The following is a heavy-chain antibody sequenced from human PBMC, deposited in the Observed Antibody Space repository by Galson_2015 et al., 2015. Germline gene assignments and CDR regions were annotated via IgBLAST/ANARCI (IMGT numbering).Heavy chain of an antibody. CDR2: FNPTDGTA. D-gene: IGHD4-11*01. CDR3: ARDHSSSTVTAPNS. Sequence: SVKVSCKASGYIFTSFYIHWVRQAPGQGLGWLGIFNPTDGTATHAQKFQGRVTMTRDTSTSTVYMELSSLRSEDTAVYYCARDHSSSTVTAPNSWGQGTLVTVSS. J-gene: IGHJ4*02. V-gene: IGHV1-46*01. CDR1: GYIFTSFY.